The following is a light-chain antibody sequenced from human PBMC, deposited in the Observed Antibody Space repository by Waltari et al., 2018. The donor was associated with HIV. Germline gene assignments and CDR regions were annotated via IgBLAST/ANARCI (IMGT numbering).Light chain of an antibody. V-gene: IGLV3-21*02. CDR1: NIGKKR. Sequence: SYVLTQPPSVSVAPGQTARIPCEGGNIGKKRLHWYQQKPGQAPVLVVYDDSDRPSGIPERFSGSKSGNTATLTIIRVEAGDEADYYCQVWDSTSDHLVFGGGAKLTVL. CDR3: QVWDSTSDHLV. CDR2: DDS. J-gene: IGLJ2*01.